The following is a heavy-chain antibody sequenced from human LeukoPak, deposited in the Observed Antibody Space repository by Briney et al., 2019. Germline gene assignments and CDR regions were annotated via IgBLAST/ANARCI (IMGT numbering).Heavy chain of an antibody. J-gene: IGHJ6*03. CDR1: GYTFTGYY. D-gene: IGHD2-15*01. V-gene: IGHV1-2*02. Sequence: ASVKVSCKASGYTFTGYYMHWVRQPPGQGLEWMGWINPNSGGTNYAQKFQGRVTMTRDTSISTAYMELSRLRSDDTAVYYCARDRWGGYCSGGSCYYYYYMDVWGKGTTVTISS. CDR2: INPNSGGT. CDR3: ARDRWGGYCSGGSCYYYYYMDV.